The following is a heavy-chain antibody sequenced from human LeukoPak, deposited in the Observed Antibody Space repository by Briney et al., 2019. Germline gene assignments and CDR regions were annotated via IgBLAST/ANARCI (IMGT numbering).Heavy chain of an antibody. CDR1: GYTFTSYG. D-gene: IGHD3-9*01. Sequence: ASVKVSCTASGYTFTSYGISWLRQAPGQGLEWRGWITAYKGNTNYAQKLQGRVTMTTDTSTSTAYMELRSLRSDDTAVYYCARWDYDILTGYQTSPDYWGQGTLVTVSS. CDR3: ARWDYDILTGYQTSPDY. J-gene: IGHJ4*02. V-gene: IGHV1-18*01. CDR2: ITAYKGNT.